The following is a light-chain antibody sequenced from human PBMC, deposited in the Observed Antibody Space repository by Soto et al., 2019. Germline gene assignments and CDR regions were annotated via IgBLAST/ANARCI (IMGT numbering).Light chain of an antibody. V-gene: IGKV3-20*01. J-gene: IGKJ4*01. Sequence: EIVLTQSPGTLSLSPGERATLSCRASQSVSGSYLAWYQQKPGQAPRLLIYGASSRATGIPDRFSGSGSGTDFTLTISSLESEDFAVYYCQQYGGSPTFGGGTKVEIK. CDR2: GAS. CDR1: QSVSGSY. CDR3: QQYGGSPT.